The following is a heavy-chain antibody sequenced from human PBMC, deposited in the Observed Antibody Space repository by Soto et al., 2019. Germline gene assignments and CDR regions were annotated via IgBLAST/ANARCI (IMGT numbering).Heavy chain of an antibody. Sequence: GGSLRLSCAASGFTFSSYGMHWVRQAPGKGLEWVAVISYDGSNKYYADSVKGRFTISRDNSKNTLYLQMNSVRAEDTAVYYCAKDIGRFLEWYYYGMDVWGQGTTVTVSS. CDR2: ISYDGSNK. D-gene: IGHD3-3*01. CDR3: AKDIGRFLEWYYYGMDV. CDR1: GFTFSSYG. J-gene: IGHJ6*02. V-gene: IGHV3-30*18.